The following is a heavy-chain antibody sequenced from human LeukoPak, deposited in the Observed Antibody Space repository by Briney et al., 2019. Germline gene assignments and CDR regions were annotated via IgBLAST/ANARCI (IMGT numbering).Heavy chain of an antibody. J-gene: IGHJ4*02. V-gene: IGHV3-9*01. D-gene: IGHD6-13*01. CDR3: ARFIAAPYYFDY. CDR1: GFTFDDYA. Sequence: GRSLRLSCAASGFTFDDYAMHWVRQAPGKVLEWVSGISWNSGSIVYADSVKGRFTISRDNAKNSLYLQMNSLRAEDTAVYYCARFIAAPYYFDYWGRGTLVTVSS. CDR2: ISWNSGSI.